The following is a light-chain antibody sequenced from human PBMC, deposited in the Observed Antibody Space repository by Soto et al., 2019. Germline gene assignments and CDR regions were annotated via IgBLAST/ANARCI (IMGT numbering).Light chain of an antibody. CDR1: QRISSW. V-gene: IGKV1-12*01. CDR3: QQANIVPWT. Sequence: IQMTQSPSSVSASVGDRVILTCRASQRISSWLAWYHQRPGKAPKLLIYATSTLETGVPSRFSGSSSGRDFTLTISSLQPEDLGTYFCQQANIVPWTFGQGTKVQVK. J-gene: IGKJ1*01. CDR2: ATS.